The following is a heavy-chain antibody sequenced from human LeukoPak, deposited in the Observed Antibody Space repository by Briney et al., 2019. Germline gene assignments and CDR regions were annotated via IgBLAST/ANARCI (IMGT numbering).Heavy chain of an antibody. CDR3: ARSATTLLFDY. V-gene: IGHV4-34*09. CDR1: GGSFSGYY. Sequence: SETLSLTCAVYGGSFSGYYWSWIRQPPGKGLEWIGEINHSGSTYYNPSLKSRVTISVDTSKNQFSLKLSSVTAADTAVYYCARSATTLLFDYWGQGTLVTVSS. CDR2: INHSGST. J-gene: IGHJ4*02. D-gene: IGHD4-17*01.